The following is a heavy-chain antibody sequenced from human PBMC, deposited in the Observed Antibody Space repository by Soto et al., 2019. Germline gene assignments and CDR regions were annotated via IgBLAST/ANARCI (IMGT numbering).Heavy chain of an antibody. D-gene: IGHD3-10*01. CDR1: GFTFSSYN. CDR3: ARVRQLNDQ. CDR2: ISSSSNTI. V-gene: IGHV3-48*02. J-gene: IGHJ5*02. Sequence: GGSLRLSCAASGFTFSSYNMNWVRQAAGKGLEWVSFISSSSNTIYYADSVKGRFTISRDNAKNSLYLQMNSLRDEDTAVYYCARVRQLNDQWGQGTLVTVSS.